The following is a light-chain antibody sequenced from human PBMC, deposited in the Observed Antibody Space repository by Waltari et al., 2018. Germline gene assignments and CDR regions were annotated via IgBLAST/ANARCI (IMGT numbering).Light chain of an antibody. CDR3: QQYNSYSLLT. V-gene: IGKV1-5*03. CDR1: QSISNW. Sequence: IQMTQSPSTLSASVGDRFTITCRASQSISNWLAWYQQKPGKAPKLLIYKASTLESGVPSRFSGSGSGTEFTLTISSLQPDDFATYYCQQYNSYSLLTFG. CDR2: KAS. J-gene: IGKJ4*01.